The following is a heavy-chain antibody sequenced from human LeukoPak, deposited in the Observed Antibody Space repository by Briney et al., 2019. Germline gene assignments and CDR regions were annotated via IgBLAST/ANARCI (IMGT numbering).Heavy chain of an antibody. CDR1: GGFISSCNW. J-gene: IGHJ5*02. CDR2: NYHSGST. D-gene: IGHD3-10*01. V-gene: IGHV4-4*02. Sequence: SETLSLTCAVSGGFISSCNWWGWVRQPPGKGLEWIGENYHSGSTNYNPSLKSRVTISVDKSKNQFSLKLSSVTAADTAVYYCARAEGALWFGELEANWFDPWGQGTLVTVSS. CDR3: ARAEGALWFGELEANWFDP.